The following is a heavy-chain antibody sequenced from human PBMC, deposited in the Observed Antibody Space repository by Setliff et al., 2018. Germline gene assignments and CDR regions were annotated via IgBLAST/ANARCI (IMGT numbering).Heavy chain of an antibody. CDR2: VYSGGSP. J-gene: IGHJ3*01. Sequence: SETLSLTCKVSGDSIIGYYWSWIRQAPGKGLDWIGYVYSGGSPNYSPSFKSRVTMSIDTSKNQFSLKLRSVTAADTAVYYCARLYDNENSGDFRRAPFDVWGQGTMVT. V-gene: IGHV4-59*01. CDR1: GDSIIGYY. CDR3: ARLYDNENSGDFRRAPFDV. D-gene: IGHD3-22*01.